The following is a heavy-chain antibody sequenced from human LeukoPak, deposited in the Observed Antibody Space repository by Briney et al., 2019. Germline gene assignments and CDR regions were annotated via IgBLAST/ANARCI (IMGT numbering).Heavy chain of an antibody. V-gene: IGHV3-11*04. D-gene: IGHD2-2*01. J-gene: IGHJ6*03. CDR2: ISSSGSTI. CDR3: ARDGIPAAAMPMDV. Sequence: PGGSLRLSCAASGFTFSDYYMSWIRQAPGKGLEWVSYISSSGSTIYYADSVKGRFTISRDNAKNSLYLQMNSLRAEDTAVYYCARDGIPAAAMPMDVWGKGTTVTVSS. CDR1: GFTFSDYY.